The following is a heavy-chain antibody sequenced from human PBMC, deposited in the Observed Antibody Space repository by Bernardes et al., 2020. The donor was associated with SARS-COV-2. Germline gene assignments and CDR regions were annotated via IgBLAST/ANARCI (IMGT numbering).Heavy chain of an antibody. Sequence: GESLKIYCKGSGYSFTSYWIGWVRQMPGKGLERRGIINPGDSDTRYSPSFQGQFTISADKSISTAYLQWSSLKASDTAMYYCARGTGVVRGGGIFDYWGQGTLVTVSS. V-gene: IGHV5-51*01. CDR1: GYSFTSYW. D-gene: IGHD3-10*01. J-gene: IGHJ4*02. CDR3: ARGTGVVRGGGIFDY. CDR2: INPGDSDT.